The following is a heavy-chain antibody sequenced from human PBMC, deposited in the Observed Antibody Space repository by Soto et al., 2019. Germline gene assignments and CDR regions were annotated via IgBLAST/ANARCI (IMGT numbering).Heavy chain of an antibody. CDR1: GFTFSSYG. Sequence: QVQLVESGGGVVQPGRSLRLSCAASGFTFSSYGMHWVRQAPGKGLEWVAVIWYDGSNKYYADSVKGRFTISRDNSKNTLYLQMNSQRAEDTAVYYCARDCEWFGELRAPGYWCQGTLVTVSS. D-gene: IGHD3-10*01. J-gene: IGHJ4*02. CDR2: IWYDGSNK. CDR3: ARDCEWFGELRAPGY. V-gene: IGHV3-33*01.